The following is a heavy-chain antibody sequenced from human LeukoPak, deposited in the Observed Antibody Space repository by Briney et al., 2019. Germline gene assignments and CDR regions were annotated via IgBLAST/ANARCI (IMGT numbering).Heavy chain of an antibody. D-gene: IGHD1-26*01. Sequence: ASVKVSCKASGYTFTSYDINWVRQATGQGLEWMGWMNPNSGNTGYAQKFQGRVTMTRDTSISTAYMELSSLRSEDTAVYYCARLGYSGSYYAYYYYMDVWGKGTTVTVSS. J-gene: IGHJ6*03. V-gene: IGHV1-8*01. CDR3: ARLGYSGSYYAYYYYMDV. CDR1: GYTFTSYD. CDR2: MNPNSGNT.